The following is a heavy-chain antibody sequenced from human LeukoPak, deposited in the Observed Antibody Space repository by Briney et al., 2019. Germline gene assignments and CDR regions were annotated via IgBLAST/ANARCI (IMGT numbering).Heavy chain of an antibody. D-gene: IGHD6-19*01. J-gene: IGHJ4*02. V-gene: IGHV4-30-4*01. CDR3: AASSGWYLQIDY. CDR1: GGSISSGDYY. CDR2: ISYSGST. Sequence: SETLSLTCTVSGGSISSGDYYWSWIRQPPGKGLEWIGYISYSGSTYYNPPLKSRVTISVDTSKNRFSLRLSSVTAADTAVYYCAASSGWYLQIDYWGQGTLVTVSS.